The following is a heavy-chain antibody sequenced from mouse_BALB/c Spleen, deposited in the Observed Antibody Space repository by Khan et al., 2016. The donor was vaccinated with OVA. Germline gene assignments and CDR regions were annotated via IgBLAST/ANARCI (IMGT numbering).Heavy chain of an antibody. J-gene: IGHJ4*01. CDR1: GYSITSDYA. D-gene: IGHD1-1*01. CDR2: ITSTGST. V-gene: IGHV3-2*02. Sequence: EVQLQESGPGLVKPSQSLSLTCTVTGYSITSDYAWNWIRQFPGNTLEWVGYITSTGSTRSNPSLKSRISITPDTSKNQFFLQLRSVTSEDTATYYCARSLDDNYGDAMDYWGRGTSVTVSS. CDR3: ARSLDDNYGDAMDY.